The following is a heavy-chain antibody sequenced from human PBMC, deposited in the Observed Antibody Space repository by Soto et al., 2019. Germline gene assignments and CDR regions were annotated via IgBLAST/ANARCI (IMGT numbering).Heavy chain of an antibody. D-gene: IGHD2-15*01. CDR3: TRRGYCSGGSCPLGFDY. V-gene: IGHV1-46*03. CDR2: INPRDGAT. Sequence: QVQLVQSGAEVTKPGASVKVSGKPSGKTLPTYFVTWVGQPPGQGLAGRGEINPRDGATSSAQKFQGRVTMTRDTSTSTVYMELSSLRSEDTAMYYCTRRGYCSGGSCPLGFDYWGQGTLVTVSS. CDR1: GKTLPTYF. J-gene: IGHJ4*02.